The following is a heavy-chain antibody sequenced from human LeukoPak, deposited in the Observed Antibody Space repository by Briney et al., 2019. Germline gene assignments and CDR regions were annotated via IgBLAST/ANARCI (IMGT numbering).Heavy chain of an antibody. CDR1: GFTLSSNW. D-gene: IGHD3-10*01. Sequence: GGSLRLSCVASGFTLSSNWMHWVRHAPGKGLVWLSRINGVGSSTPYADSVKGRFTISRDNAKNTLFLQMNSLRPEDTAIYYCAKLFESGTYNNFFHYWGQGTLVTVFS. J-gene: IGHJ4*02. CDR2: INGVGSST. CDR3: AKLFESGTYNNFFHY. V-gene: IGHV3-74*01.